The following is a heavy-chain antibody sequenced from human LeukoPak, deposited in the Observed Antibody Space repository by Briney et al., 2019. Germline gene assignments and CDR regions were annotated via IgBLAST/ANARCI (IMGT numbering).Heavy chain of an antibody. CDR3: ARASRSSWYNVGY. CDR1: GFTFRNHG. CDR2: IRYDELQD. Sequence: GGSLRLSCATSGFTFRNHGMHWVRQAPGKGLEWVAFIRYDELQDYYADSVRGRFTISRDNAKNSLYLQMNSLRAEDTAVYYCARASRSSWYNVGYWGQGTLVTVSS. J-gene: IGHJ4*02. V-gene: IGHV3-30*02. D-gene: IGHD6-13*01.